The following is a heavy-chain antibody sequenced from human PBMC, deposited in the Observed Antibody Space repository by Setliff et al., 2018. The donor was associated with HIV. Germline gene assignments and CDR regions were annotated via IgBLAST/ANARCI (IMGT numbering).Heavy chain of an antibody. D-gene: IGHD6-19*01. Sequence: SETLSLTCGVSGYSISSGYYWGWIRQPPGKGLEWIGSMYHIGRTYYNSSLKTRVTISVDTSKNQFSLKMTSVTAADTAVYYCAGSGYSSGWYYFDYWGQGTLVTVSS. CDR1: GYSISSGYY. CDR2: MYHIGRT. J-gene: IGHJ4*02. V-gene: IGHV4-38-2*01. CDR3: AGSGYSSGWYYFDY.